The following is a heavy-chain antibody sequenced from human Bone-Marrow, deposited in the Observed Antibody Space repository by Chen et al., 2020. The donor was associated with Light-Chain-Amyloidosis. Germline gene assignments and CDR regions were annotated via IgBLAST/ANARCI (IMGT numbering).Heavy chain of an antibody. CDR3: ARRRDVYNFDY. CDR2: IYPDDSDA. Sequence: EVQLEQSGPEVKKPGESLKISCKGSGYTFPNYWIGWVRQMPGKGLEWMGVIYPDDSDAGYSPSFEGQVTSPADKSITTAYLQWRSLKASDTAMYYCARRRDVYNFDYWGQGTLVTVSS. CDR1: GYTFPNYW. J-gene: IGHJ4*02. V-gene: IGHV5-51*01. D-gene: IGHD4-4*01.